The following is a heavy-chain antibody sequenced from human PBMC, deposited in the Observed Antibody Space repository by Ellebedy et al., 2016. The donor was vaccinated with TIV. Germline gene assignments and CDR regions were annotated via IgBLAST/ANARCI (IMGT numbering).Heavy chain of an antibody. CDR1: GFTFSSYA. Sequence: GESLKISXAASGFTFSSYAMSWVRQAPGKGLEWVSAISGSGGSTYYADSVKGRFTISRDNSKNTLYLQMNSLRAEDTAVYYCDSSGKGSGYWGQGTLVTVSS. CDR3: DSSGKGSGY. J-gene: IGHJ4*02. D-gene: IGHD3-22*01. CDR2: ISGSGGST. V-gene: IGHV3-23*01.